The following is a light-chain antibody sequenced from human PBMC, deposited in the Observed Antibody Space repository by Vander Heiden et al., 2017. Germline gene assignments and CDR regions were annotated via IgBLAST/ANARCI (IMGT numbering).Light chain of an antibody. Sequence: EIVMTQSPATLSVSPGERATLSCRASQSVSSNLAWYKQKPGQAPRLLIYGASTRATGIKARFSGSGDGTEVTLTIISRQSEDFEVYYCQQENNGHPLLTFGGGTKVEIK. V-gene: IGKV3-15*01. CDR2: GAS. CDR3: QQENNGHPLLT. J-gene: IGKJ4*01. CDR1: QSVSSN.